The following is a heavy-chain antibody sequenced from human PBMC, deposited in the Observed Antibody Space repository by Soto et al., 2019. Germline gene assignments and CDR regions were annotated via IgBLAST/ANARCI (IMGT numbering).Heavy chain of an antibody. CDR3: PRGDQSRRRIFDY. J-gene: IGHJ4*01. Sequence: SQTLSLTCVITGDSVSSNSAGWSWVRQSPSRGLEWLGRTYYRSKWYYEYAVSVRGRITINPDTSKNQYSLQLNSVTPEDTAVYFCPRGDQSRRRIFDYCHQGTMVTVAS. V-gene: IGHV6-1*01. D-gene: IGHD2-15*01. CDR1: GDSVSSNSAG. CDR2: TYYRSKWYY.